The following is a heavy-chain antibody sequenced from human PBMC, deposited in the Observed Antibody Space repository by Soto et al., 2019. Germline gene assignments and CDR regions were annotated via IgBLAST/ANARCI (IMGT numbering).Heavy chain of an antibody. J-gene: IGHJ4*02. D-gene: IGHD2-15*01. V-gene: IGHV1-46*01. CDR3: ARGEYCSGGSCYPGGVFDY. Sequence: QVQLVQSGAEVKKPGASVKVSCKASGYTFISYYMHWVRQAPGQGLEWMAIINPSGGSTSYAQKFQGRVTMTRDTSTSTVYMELSSLRSEDTAVYYCARGEYCSGGSCYPGGVFDYWGQGTLVTVFS. CDR1: GYTFISYY. CDR2: INPSGGST.